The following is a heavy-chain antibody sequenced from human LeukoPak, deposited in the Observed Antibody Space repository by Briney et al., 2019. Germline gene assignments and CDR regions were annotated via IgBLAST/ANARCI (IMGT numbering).Heavy chain of an antibody. CDR3: ARGGAAFDY. J-gene: IGHJ4*02. CDR1: GFTFSSYG. CDR2: IRYDGSNK. Sequence: GGSLRLSCAASGFTFSSYGMHWVRQAPGKGLEWVAFIRYDGSNKYYADSVKGRFTISRDNAKNSLYLQMNSLRAGDTAVYYCARGGAAFDYWGQGTLVTVSS. D-gene: IGHD3-16*01. V-gene: IGHV3-30*02.